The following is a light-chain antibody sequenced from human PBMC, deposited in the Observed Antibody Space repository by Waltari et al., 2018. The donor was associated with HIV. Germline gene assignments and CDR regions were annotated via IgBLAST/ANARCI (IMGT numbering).Light chain of an antibody. V-gene: IGLV1-40*01. J-gene: IGLJ2*01. CDR3: QSYDSRLSAVV. CDR1: SSNIGTDSY. CDR2: GNN. Sequence: QSLLTQPPSVSGAPGQRVTISCTGSSSNIGTDSYVPWYQQLQGTVPKLLIYGNNNRPSGVPDRFSGSKSGTSASLAITGLQAEDEAEYYCQSYDSRLSAVVFGGGTKLTVL.